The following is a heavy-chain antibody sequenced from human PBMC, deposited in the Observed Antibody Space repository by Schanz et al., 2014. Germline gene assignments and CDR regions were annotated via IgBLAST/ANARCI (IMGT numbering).Heavy chain of an antibody. CDR1: GGSISRGFYS. J-gene: IGHJ6*02. CDR2: IYYSGST. V-gene: IGHV4-30-2*01. CDR3: AREDRYYHGLDV. Sequence: QLQLQESGSGLVKPSQTLSLTCAVSGGSISRGFYSWNWIRQPPGRGLEWIGCIYYSGSTYYNPSLKPRFTIPKARSKDQFPLSLNSGTAADTAVYYCAREDRYYHGLDVWGQGTTVTVS.